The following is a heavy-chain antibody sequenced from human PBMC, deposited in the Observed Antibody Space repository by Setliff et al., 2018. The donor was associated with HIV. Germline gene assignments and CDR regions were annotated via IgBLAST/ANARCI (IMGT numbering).Heavy chain of an antibody. Sequence: APVKVSGKASGYTFTTSDITWVRQAPGQGLEWLGWISPYNGHTNFAQKFQGRVTMTTDTATSTAYMEVRSLRSDDTAVYYCARTDYGGNLGGNNFDYWGQGSLVTVS. CDR1: GYTFTTSD. V-gene: IGHV1-18*01. J-gene: IGHJ4*02. CDR2: ISPYNGHT. D-gene: IGHD4-17*01. CDR3: ARTDYGGNLGGNNFDY.